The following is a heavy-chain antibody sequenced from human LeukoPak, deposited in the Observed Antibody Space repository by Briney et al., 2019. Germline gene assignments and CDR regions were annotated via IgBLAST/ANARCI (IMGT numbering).Heavy chain of an antibody. CDR2: IKQDGSER. CDR1: GFTFSSYW. CDR3: ARTRLSCDY. D-gene: IGHD2/OR15-2a*01. Sequence: GGSLRLSCAASGFTFSSYWMTWVRQAPGKGLEWVASIKQDGSERNYVDSVKGRFTISRDNAKNSLYLQMNSLRDEDTAVYYCARTRLSCDYWGQGTLVTVSS. J-gene: IGHJ4*02. V-gene: IGHV3-7*01.